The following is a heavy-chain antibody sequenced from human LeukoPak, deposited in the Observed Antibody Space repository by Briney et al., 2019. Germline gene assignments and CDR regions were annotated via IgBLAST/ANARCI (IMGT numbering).Heavy chain of an antibody. CDR2: ISTYTGYS. CDR1: GYTFTSSG. Sequence: ASVKVSCKASGYTFTSSGISGGRQAPGQGLQWMGWISTYTGYSKYAQNLQGRVTMTADTSTSTAYMELSSLRSDDTAVYYCAKNSSGGYSDYWGQGTLVTVSS. V-gene: IGHV1-18*01. CDR3: AKNSSGGYSDY. D-gene: IGHD6-19*01. J-gene: IGHJ4*02.